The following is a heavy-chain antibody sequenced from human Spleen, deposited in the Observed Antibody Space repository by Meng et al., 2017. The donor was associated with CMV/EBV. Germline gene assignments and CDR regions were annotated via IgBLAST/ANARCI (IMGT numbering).Heavy chain of an antibody. Sequence: GQLLESGGGVVQPGRSLRLSCAASGFTFSSYAMHWVRQAPGKGLEWVAVISYDGSNKYYADSVKGRFTISRDNSKNTLYLQMNSLRAEDTAVYYCARSIVGEYYFDYWGQGTLVTVSS. CDR1: GFTFSSYA. D-gene: IGHD1-26*01. CDR3: ARSIVGEYYFDY. J-gene: IGHJ4*02. V-gene: IGHV3-30-3*01. CDR2: ISYDGSNK.